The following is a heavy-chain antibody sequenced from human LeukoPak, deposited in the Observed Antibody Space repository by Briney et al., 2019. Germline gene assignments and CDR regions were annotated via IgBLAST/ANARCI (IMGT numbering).Heavy chain of an antibody. CDR1: GFTFSSNW. CDR3: ARETTDFWSGYFPRGWFDP. V-gene: IGHV3-74*01. D-gene: IGHD3-3*01. CDR2: IISNENSA. Sequence: GGSLRLSCAASGFTFSSNWMHWVRQAPGKGLVWVSRIISNENSATYADSVKGRFTISRDNSKNTLYLQMNSLRAEDTAVYYCARETTDFWSGYFPRGWFDPWGQGTLVTVSS. J-gene: IGHJ5*02.